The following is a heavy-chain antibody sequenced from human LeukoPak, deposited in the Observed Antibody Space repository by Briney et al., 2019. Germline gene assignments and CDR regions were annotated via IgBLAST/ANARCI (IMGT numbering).Heavy chain of an antibody. D-gene: IGHD1-26*01. J-gene: IGHJ5*02. CDR3: ARSGGSYYGVDWFDP. Sequence: ASVKVSCKASGYTFTSYDINWVRQATGQGLEWMGWMNPNSGNTGYAQKFQGRVTMTRNTSISTAYMELSSLRSEDTAVYYCARSGGSYYGVDWFDPWGQGTLVTVSS. CDR1: GYTFTSYD. V-gene: IGHV1-8*01. CDR2: MNPNSGNT.